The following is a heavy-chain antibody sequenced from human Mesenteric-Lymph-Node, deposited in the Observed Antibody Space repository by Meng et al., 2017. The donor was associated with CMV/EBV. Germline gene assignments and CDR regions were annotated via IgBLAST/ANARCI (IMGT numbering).Heavy chain of an antibody. CDR3: ARVRWFSGSSPFDN. J-gene: IGHJ4*02. CDR1: GGSISSSSYY. V-gene: IGHV4-39*06. CDR2: IYYSGST. D-gene: IGHD3-10*01. Sequence: SETLSLTCTVPGGSISSSSYYWGWIRQPPGKGLEWIGSIYYSGSTYYNPSLKSRVTISVDTSKNQFTLKLSSVTAADTAVYYCARVRWFSGSSPFDNWGQGMLVTVSS.